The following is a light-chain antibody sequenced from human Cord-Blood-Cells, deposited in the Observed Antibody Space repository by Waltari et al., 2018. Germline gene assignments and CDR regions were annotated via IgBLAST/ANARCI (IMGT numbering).Light chain of an antibody. CDR3: MQSIQLPIFT. CDR2: EFS. J-gene: IGKJ3*01. CDR1: QILLSSDGTSF. Sequence: DIAMTHPPLSLSVTPGQPASISCKSSQILLSSDGTSFLYWYLQKPGQHPQLLIYEFSIRFSGLPDRFRGSGSGTDFTLTIRRVEVEDVGVYYCMQSIQLPIFTVGPGTKVDIK. V-gene: IGKV2D-29*01.